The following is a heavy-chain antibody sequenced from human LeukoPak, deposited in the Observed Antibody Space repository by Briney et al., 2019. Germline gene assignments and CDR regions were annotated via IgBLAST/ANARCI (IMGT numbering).Heavy chain of an antibody. CDR2: ISTTSSYT. D-gene: IGHD6-13*01. CDR1: GFSFSTYS. Sequence: GGSLRLSCAASGFSFSTYSMNWARQAPGKGLEWVSYISTTSSYTDYADSVKGRFTISRDNARNSLYLEMNSLRAEDTATYYCARTYSTSWCDYWGQGALVTVSS. V-gene: IGHV3-21*05. J-gene: IGHJ4*02. CDR3: ARTYSTSWCDY.